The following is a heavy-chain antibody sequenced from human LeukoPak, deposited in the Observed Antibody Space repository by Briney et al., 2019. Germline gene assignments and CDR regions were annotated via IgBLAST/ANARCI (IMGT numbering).Heavy chain of an antibody. Sequence: GGSLRLSCAASGFTFSSYAMSWVRQAPGKGLEWVSAISGSGGSTYYADSVKGRFTISRDNSKNTLYLLMNSLRAEDTAVYYCAEINRADSGYYGYFDYWSQGTLVTVSS. J-gene: IGHJ4*02. CDR2: ISGSGGST. D-gene: IGHD3-22*01. V-gene: IGHV3-23*01. CDR1: GFTFSSYA. CDR3: AEINRADSGYYGYFDY.